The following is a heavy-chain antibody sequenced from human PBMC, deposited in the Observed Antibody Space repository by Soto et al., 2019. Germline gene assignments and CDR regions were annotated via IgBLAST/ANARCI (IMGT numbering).Heavy chain of an antibody. V-gene: IGHV4-31*03. D-gene: IGHD5-12*01. CDR1: GGSISTRDYF. J-gene: IGHJ6*02. CDR2: IFYSGGT. Sequence: QVQLQESGPGLVKPSQTLSLTCTVSGGSISTRDYFWGWVRQHPGKGLEWIGYIFYSGGTYYNPSLQSRLTISVDTSKNQFPLRLASVTAADTAVYYCARDSTMTSTWRGLDCWGQGTTVTVSS. CDR3: ARDSTMTSTWRGLDC.